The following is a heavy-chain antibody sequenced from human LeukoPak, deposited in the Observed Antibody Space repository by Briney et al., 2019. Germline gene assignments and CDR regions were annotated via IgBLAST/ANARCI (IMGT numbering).Heavy chain of an antibody. CDR2: INHSGST. Sequence: PSETLSLTCAVYGGSFSGYYWSWIRQPPGKGLEWIGEINHSGSTNYNPSLKSRVTISVDTSKNQFSLKLSSVTAADTAVYYCARDRLGVFGYWGQGTLVTVSS. D-gene: IGHD3-16*01. CDR3: ARDRLGVFGY. V-gene: IGHV4-34*01. CDR1: GGSFSGYY. J-gene: IGHJ4*02.